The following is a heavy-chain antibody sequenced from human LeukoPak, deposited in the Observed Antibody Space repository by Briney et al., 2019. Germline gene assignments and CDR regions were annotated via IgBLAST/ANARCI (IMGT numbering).Heavy chain of an antibody. Sequence: SGGSLRLSCAASGFTFNFYGMHWVRDAPREGLGGGTFIQCEGRNKYYTDSVRGGFTISRDNSKNTLYLQMNSLRAEHTAVYYSAKGTEYYYDSSGFSTPGFDYWGQGTLVTVSS. CDR1: GFTFNFYG. CDR3: AKGTEYYYDSSGFSTPGFDY. J-gene: IGHJ4*02. CDR2: IQCEGRNK. D-gene: IGHD3-22*01. V-gene: IGHV3-30*02.